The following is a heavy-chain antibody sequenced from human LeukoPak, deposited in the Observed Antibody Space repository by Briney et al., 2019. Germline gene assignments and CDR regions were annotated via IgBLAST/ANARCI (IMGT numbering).Heavy chain of an antibody. Sequence: PSETLSLTCSVSGGTIGSDNWWSWVRQPPGKGLEWIGEVHHMGSTNYNPSFKSRLTISVDKSKNQFSLNLSSVTAADTAIYYCARGGTSVVTLSYWGQGTLVTVSP. CDR2: VHHMGST. D-gene: IGHD4-23*01. J-gene: IGHJ4*02. V-gene: IGHV4-4*02. CDR3: ARGGTSVVTLSY. CDR1: GGTIGSDNW.